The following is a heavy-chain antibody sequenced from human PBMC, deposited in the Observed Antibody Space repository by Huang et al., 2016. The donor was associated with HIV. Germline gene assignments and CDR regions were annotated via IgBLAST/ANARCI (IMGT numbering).Heavy chain of an antibody. V-gene: IGHV1-69*10. D-gene: IGHD6-13*01. CDR1: GGGLDSLA. J-gene: IGHJ3*02. CDR2: IVRLCSLT. Sequence: VQLVQSGAEVKRPGTSVKISCKASGGGLDSLALNLGRQDAGQGLENMGGIVRLCSLTDDAEKFRVRLTIAADKSTSTVFMELRGLTSEDTAVFFCAREGQTWYGKPIAAFEIWGQGTTVIVSP. CDR3: AREGQTWYGKPIAAFEI.